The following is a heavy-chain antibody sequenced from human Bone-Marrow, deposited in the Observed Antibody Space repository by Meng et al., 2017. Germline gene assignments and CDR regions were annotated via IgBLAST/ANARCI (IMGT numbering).Heavy chain of an antibody. CDR3: ARDRQTKYYYDSSDDAFDI. Sequence: ASVQVSCKASGYTFTGYYMHWVRQAPGQGLEWMGWINPNIGGTNYPQKFQGRVTMTRDTSISTAYMEPSRLRSDDTAVYYCARDRQTKYYYDSSDDAFDIWGQGTMVTVSS. D-gene: IGHD3-22*01. J-gene: IGHJ3*02. CDR1: GYTFTGYY. CDR2: INPNIGGT. V-gene: IGHV1-2*02.